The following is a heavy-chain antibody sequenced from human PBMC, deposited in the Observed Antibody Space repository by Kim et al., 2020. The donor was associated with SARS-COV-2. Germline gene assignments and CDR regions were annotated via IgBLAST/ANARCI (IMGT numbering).Heavy chain of an antibody. CDR3: ASTSRVRSGHFDP. CDR1: GFTFSSYG. CDR2: ISYDGSNK. V-gene: IGHV3-30*03. Sequence: GGSLRLSCAASGFTFSSYGMHWVRQAPGKGLEWVAVISYDGSNKYYADSVKGRFTISRDNSKNTLYLQMNSLRAEDTAVYYCASTSRVRSGHFDPWGQGTLVTVSS. D-gene: IGHD6-19*01. J-gene: IGHJ5*02.